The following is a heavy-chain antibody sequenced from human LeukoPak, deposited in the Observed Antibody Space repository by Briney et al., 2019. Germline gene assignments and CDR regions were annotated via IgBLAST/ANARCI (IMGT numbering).Heavy chain of an antibody. Sequence: GGSLRLSCAASGFTFSSYAMSWVRQAPGKGLEWVSAISGSGGSTYYADSVKGRFTISRDNSKNTLYLQMNSLRAEDTAVYYCAKGIGLLWFGELFSYWGQGTLVTVSS. J-gene: IGHJ4*02. CDR1: GFTFSSYA. CDR3: AKGIGLLWFGELFSY. V-gene: IGHV3-23*01. CDR2: ISGSGGST. D-gene: IGHD3-10*01.